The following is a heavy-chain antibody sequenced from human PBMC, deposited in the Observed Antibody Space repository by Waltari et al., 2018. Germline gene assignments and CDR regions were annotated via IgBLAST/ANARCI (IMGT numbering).Heavy chain of an antibody. CDR1: GYTFTSYD. D-gene: IGHD3-22*01. V-gene: IGHV1-69-2*01. J-gene: IGHJ6*03. Sequence: VQLVQSGAEVKKPGASVKVSCKASGYTFTSYDINWVRQATGQGLEWMGRVDPEDGETIYAEKFQGRVTITADTSTDTAYMELSSLRSEDTAVYYCATFASSGSYYMDVWGKGTTVTVSS. CDR2: VDPEDGET. CDR3: ATFASSGSYYMDV.